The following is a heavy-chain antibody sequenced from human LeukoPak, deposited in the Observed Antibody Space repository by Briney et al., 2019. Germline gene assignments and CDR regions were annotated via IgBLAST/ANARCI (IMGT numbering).Heavy chain of an antibody. CDR1: GHTFTDYY. Sequence: ASMKVSCKASGHTFTDYYMHWVRRAPGQGLEWMGRINPNNGGTHYAQTFQGRVTMTRDTSISTAYMELSRLRFDDTAVYYCYLEGVPVTGTSYYWGQGTLVAVSS. CDR3: YLEGVPVTGTSYY. D-gene: IGHD6-19*01. CDR2: INPNNGGT. J-gene: IGHJ4*02. V-gene: IGHV1-2*06.